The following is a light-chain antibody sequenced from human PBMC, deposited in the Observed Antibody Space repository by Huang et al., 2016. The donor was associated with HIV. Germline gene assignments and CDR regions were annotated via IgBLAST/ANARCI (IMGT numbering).Light chain of an antibody. Sequence: EIVMTQSPATLSVSPGERATLPCRASQSGSSNLAWYQQKPGQAPRLLIYGASTRATGSPARFSGSGSGTEFTLTISSRQSEDFAVYYCQQYNNWPPTFGQGTKVEIK. V-gene: IGKV3-15*01. CDR2: GAS. J-gene: IGKJ1*01. CDR3: QQYNNWPPT. CDR1: QSGSSN.